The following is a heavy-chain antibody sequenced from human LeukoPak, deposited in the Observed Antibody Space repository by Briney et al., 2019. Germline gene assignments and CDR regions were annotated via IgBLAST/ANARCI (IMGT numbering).Heavy chain of an antibody. CDR2: ISSSGSTI. Sequence: PGGSLRLSCAASGFTFSSYEMNWVRQAPGKGLEWVSYISSSGSTICYADSVKGRFTISRDNAKNSLYLQMNSLRAEDTAVYYCARCPEGELHYFDYWGQGTLVTVSS. V-gene: IGHV3-48*03. CDR1: GFTFSSYE. CDR3: ARCPEGELHYFDY. J-gene: IGHJ4*02. D-gene: IGHD1-26*01.